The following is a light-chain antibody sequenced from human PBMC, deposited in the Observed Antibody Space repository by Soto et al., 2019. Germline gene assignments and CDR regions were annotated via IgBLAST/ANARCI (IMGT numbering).Light chain of an antibody. J-gene: IGLJ2*01. Sequence: QSALTQPASVSGSPGQSITISCTGTSSDLGAYNYVSWYQQHPGKAPKLIIYDVSNRPSGVSDRFSGSKSGNTASLTISGLQAEDEAVFYCSSYTGGSSLVIFGGGTKLTVL. CDR2: DVS. CDR3: SSYTGGSSLVI. CDR1: SSDLGAYNY. V-gene: IGLV2-14*03.